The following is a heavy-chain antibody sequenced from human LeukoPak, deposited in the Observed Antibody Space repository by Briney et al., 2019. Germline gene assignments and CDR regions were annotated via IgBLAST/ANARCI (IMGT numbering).Heavy chain of an antibody. CDR1: GYSFTSYW. CDR2: IYPGDSDT. J-gene: IGHJ5*02. V-gene: IGHV5-51*01. D-gene: IGHD2-2*01. Sequence: GESLKISCKGSGYSFTSYWIGWVRQMPGKGLEWMGIIYPGDSDTRYSPSFQGQVTISADKSISTAYLQWSSLKASDTAMYYCARHLGYCSSTSCPNWFDPWGQGTLVTVSS. CDR3: ARHLGYCSSTSCPNWFDP.